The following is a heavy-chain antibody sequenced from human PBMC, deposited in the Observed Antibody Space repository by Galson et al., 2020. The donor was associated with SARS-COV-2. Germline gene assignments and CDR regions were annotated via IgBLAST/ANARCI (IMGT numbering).Heavy chain of an antibody. D-gene: IGHD3-22*01. V-gene: IGHV4-4*02. CDR2: IYHSGST. Sequence: SETLSLTCAVSGGSISSSNWWSWVRQPPGKGLEWIGEIYHSGSTNYNPSLKSRVTISVDKSKNQFSLKLSSVTAADTAVYYCARDLVYYDSSGLYYYYYGMDVWGQGTTVTVSS. CDR3: ARDLVYYDSSGLYYYYYGMDV. CDR1: GGSISSSNW. J-gene: IGHJ6*02.